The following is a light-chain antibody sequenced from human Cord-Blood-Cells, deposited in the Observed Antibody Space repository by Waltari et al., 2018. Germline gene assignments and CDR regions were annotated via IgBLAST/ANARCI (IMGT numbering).Light chain of an antibody. CDR3: QQYDNLPLT. V-gene: IGKV1-33*01. J-gene: IGKJ4*01. CDR1: QDTRNY. CDR2: DAS. Sequence: HMTQSLSYLPAPVRDRVTITCQASQDTRNYLNWYQQKPGKATNLLIYDASNFETGVPARFSGSGSGTDFTFNISSLQPEDIATYYCQQYDNLPLTFGGGTKVEIK.